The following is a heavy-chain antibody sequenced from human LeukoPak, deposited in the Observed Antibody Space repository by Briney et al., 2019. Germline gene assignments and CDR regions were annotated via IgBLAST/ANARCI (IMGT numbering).Heavy chain of an antibody. V-gene: IGHV5-51*01. CDR2: IYPGDSDT. D-gene: IGHD3-3*01. Sequence: GESLKISCKGSGYSFTSYWIGWVRQMPGKGLEWMGIIYPGDSDTRYSPSFQGQVTISADKSISTAYLQWSSLKASDTAMYYCARPDDFWSGYFAGNYWGQGTLVTVSS. CDR3: ARPDDFWSGYFAGNY. J-gene: IGHJ4*02. CDR1: GYSFTSYW.